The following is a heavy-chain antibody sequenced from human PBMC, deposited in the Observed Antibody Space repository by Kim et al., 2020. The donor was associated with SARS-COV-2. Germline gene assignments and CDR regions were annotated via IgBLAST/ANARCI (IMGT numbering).Heavy chain of an antibody. Sequence: GGSLRLSCVAFGFTFSDYRMTWVRQAPGKGLEWLSFISNDDGGIYYATSVRGRSTVSRDNAKNSLYLLMNSLTVDDTAVYYCVRNGRSGIWYTVLDSWGQGTLVTVSS. CDR2: ISNDDGGI. J-gene: IGHJ4*02. CDR3: VRNGRSGIWYTVLDS. V-gene: IGHV3-48*01. D-gene: IGHD6-13*01. CDR1: GFTFSDYR.